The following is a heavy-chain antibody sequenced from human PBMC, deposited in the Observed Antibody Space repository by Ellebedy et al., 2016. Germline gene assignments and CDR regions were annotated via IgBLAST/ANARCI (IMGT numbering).Heavy chain of an antibody. CDR3: AKDSYRLHFYGGSFDS. D-gene: IGHD3-10*01. J-gene: IGHJ4*02. CDR1: GFTFSNYA. Sequence: GGSLRLSXTASGFTFSNYALSWVRQIPGKGLELISAIGGSADASSNSDNNTYYAVSVKGRFIVSRDISKSTVYLEMSSLRTEDTAFYYCAKDSYRLHFYGGSFDSWGQGTLVAVSS. V-gene: IGHV3-23*01. CDR2: IGGSADASSNSDNNT.